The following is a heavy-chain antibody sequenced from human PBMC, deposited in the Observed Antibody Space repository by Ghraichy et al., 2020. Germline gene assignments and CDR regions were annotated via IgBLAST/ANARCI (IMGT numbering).Heavy chain of an antibody. D-gene: IGHD2-15*01. CDR2: IYHTGSS. CDR1: GGSITSNW. V-gene: IGHV4-4*02. CDR3: ARHVAVPTTRGFDY. J-gene: IGHJ4*02. Sequence: LSLTCAVSGGSITSNWWSWVRQPPGKGLEWIGEIYHTGSSYYNPSLNSRVTISMDQSRNQFSVELTSVTAADTAVYYCARHVAVPTTRGFDYWGQGILVTVSS.